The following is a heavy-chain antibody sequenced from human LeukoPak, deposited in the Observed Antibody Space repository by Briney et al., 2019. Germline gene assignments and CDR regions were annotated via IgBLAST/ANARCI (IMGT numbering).Heavy chain of an antibody. CDR3: ARVEGLLWHRNWFDP. Sequence: ASVKVSFKASGYTFTSYGISWVRRAPGQGLEWMGWISAYNGNTNYAQKLQGRVTMTTDTSTSTAYMELRSLRSDDTAVYYCARVEGLLWHRNWFDPWGQGTLVTVSS. V-gene: IGHV1-18*01. J-gene: IGHJ5*02. CDR1: GYTFTSYG. D-gene: IGHD3-10*01. CDR2: ISAYNGNT.